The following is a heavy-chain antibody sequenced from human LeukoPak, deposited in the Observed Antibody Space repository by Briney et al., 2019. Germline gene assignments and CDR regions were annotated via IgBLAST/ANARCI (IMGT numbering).Heavy chain of an antibody. CDR1: GGSISSYY. D-gene: IGHD3-22*01. J-gene: IGHJ3*02. Sequence: SETLSLTCTVSGGSISSYYWSWIRQPPGKGLEWIGYIYYSGSTNYNPSLKSRVTISVDTSKNQFSLKLSSVTAADTAVYYCARVKSRKRITMIVVVNLSEKNAFDIWGQGTMVTVSS. CDR2: IYYSGST. V-gene: IGHV4-59*01. CDR3: ARVKSRKRITMIVVVNLSEKNAFDI.